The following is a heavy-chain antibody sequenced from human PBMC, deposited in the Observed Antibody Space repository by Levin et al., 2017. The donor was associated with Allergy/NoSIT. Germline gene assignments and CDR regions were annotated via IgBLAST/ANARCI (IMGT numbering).Heavy chain of an antibody. J-gene: IGHJ4*02. CDR2: INHSGST. D-gene: IGHD4-17*01. CDR3: ARGPDYGDFGH. CDR1: GGSFGGYY. V-gene: IGHV4-34*01. Sequence: SQTLSLTCAVSGGSFGGYYWNWIRQPPGKGLEWIGEINHSGSTTYNPSLKSRVTISVDTSKNHFSLKLRSLTAADTAVYYCARGPDYGDFGHWGQGTLVTVSS.